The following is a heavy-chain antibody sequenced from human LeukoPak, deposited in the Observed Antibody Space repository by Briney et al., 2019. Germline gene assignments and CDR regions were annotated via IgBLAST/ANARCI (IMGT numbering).Heavy chain of an antibody. D-gene: IGHD3-22*01. CDR3: ARDTYDSIHGMDV. V-gene: IGHV3-30*04. CDR2: ISYDGSNK. CDR1: GFTFNIYA. J-gene: IGHJ6*02. Sequence: PGRSLRVSCAASGFTFNIYALHWVRQAPGKGLERVARISYDGSNKYYADSVKGRFTISRDNSKNTLYLQMNSLRPEDTAMYYCARDTYDSIHGMDVWGQGTTVTVSS.